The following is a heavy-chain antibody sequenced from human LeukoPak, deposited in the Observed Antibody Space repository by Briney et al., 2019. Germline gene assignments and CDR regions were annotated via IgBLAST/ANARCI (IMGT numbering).Heavy chain of an antibody. Sequence: GASVKVSCKASGYTFITYYMHWVRQAPGQGLEWMGIINPSGGNTSYAQKFQGRLTMTRDTSTSTAYMELSSLRSEDTAVYYCARGRVPAATYNWFDPWGQGTLVTVSS. V-gene: IGHV1-46*01. CDR2: INPSGGNT. J-gene: IGHJ5*02. D-gene: IGHD2-2*01. CDR1: GYTFITYY. CDR3: ARGRVPAATYNWFDP.